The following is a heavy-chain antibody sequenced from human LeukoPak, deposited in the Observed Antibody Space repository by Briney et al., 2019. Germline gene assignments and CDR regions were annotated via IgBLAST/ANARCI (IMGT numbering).Heavy chain of an antibody. J-gene: IGHJ4*02. CDR1: GGSISSSNW. CDR3: ARGRGIAVAAPTDY. Sequence: PSGTLSLTCAVSGGSISSSNWWSWIRQPPGKGLEWIGEINHSGSTNYNPSLKSRVTISVDTSKNQFSLKLSSVTAADTAVYYCARGRGIAVAAPTDYWGQGTLVTVSS. V-gene: IGHV4-4*02. D-gene: IGHD6-19*01. CDR2: INHSGST.